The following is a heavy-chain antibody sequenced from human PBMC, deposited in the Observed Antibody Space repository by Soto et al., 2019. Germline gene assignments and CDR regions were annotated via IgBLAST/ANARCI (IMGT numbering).Heavy chain of an antibody. CDR1: GYATGDYF. CDR2: VYHSGNP. Sequence: SETRSRTCTVSGYATGDYFWHWLRQPPGKGLEWIGYVYHSGNPNYNPSIKSLVTISMDMSKSQISLELRSVTAADTGVYYRARSDESSSWSPFPFWFFDLWGRGTLVTVSS. CDR3: ARSDESSSWSPFPFWFFDL. V-gene: IGHV4-59*01. J-gene: IGHJ2*01. D-gene: IGHD6-13*01.